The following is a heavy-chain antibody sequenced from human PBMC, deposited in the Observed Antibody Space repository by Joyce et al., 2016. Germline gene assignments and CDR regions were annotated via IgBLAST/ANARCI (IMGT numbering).Heavy chain of an antibody. J-gene: IGHJ4*02. CDR2: IWYDGNKK. CDR1: GFTFSSFG. CDR3: ARGAKVRGVDVDY. Sequence: QVQLVESGGGVVQPGRSLRLSCAASGFTFSSFGMRWVRRARGKVLKWVAVIWYDGNKKYYADSVKGRFTISRDNAQNSLYLQMNSLRVEDTAVYYCARGAKVRGVDVDYWGQGTLVTVSS. V-gene: IGHV3-33*04. D-gene: IGHD3-10*01.